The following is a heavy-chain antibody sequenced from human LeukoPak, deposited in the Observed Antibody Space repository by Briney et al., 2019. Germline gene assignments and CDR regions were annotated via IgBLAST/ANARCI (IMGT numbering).Heavy chain of an antibody. CDR2: FDPEDGET. CDR3: ATDPRGTVGATGDWYFDL. V-gene: IGHV1-24*01. CDR1: GYTLTELS. J-gene: IGHJ2*01. Sequence: GASVKVSCKVSGYTLTELSMHWVRQAPGKGLEWMGGFDPEDGETIYAQKFQARVTMTEDTSTDTAYMELSSLRSEDTAVYYCATDPRGTVGATGDWYFDLWGRGTLVTVSS. D-gene: IGHD1-26*01.